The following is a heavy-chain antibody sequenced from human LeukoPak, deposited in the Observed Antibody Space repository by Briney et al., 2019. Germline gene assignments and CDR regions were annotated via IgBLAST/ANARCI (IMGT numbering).Heavy chain of an antibody. CDR3: ARGTTRGWFDP. D-gene: IGHD1-14*01. J-gene: IGHJ5*02. V-gene: IGHV4-61*02. Sequence: SETLSLTCTVSGDSMSRDNHYWSWIRQPAGKGLEWIGRSYTSGSTNYNPSLKSRVTISEDTSKNQFSLKLNSVTAADTAVYYCARGTTRGWFDPWGQGTLVTVSS. CDR1: GDSMSRDNHY. CDR2: SYTSGST.